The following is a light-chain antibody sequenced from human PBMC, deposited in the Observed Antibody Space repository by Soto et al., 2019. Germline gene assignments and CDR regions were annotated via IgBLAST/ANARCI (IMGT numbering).Light chain of an antibody. CDR1: SSDVGGYNY. Sequence: QSALTQPASVSGSPGQSITISCTGTSSDVGGYNYVSWYQQHPGIAPKLLIYGVTNRPSGVSPRFSGSKSGNTASLTISGLQAKDEADYHCSSYTSASTLLYLFGTGTKLTVL. CDR2: GVT. J-gene: IGLJ1*01. V-gene: IGLV2-14*01. CDR3: SSYTSASTLLYL.